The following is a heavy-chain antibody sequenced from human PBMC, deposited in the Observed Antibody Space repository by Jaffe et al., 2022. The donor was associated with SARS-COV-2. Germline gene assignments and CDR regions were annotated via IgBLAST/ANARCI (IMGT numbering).Heavy chain of an antibody. J-gene: IGHJ6*02. CDR3: ARAPDPPYNWNYYYGMDV. V-gene: IGHV3-66*02. D-gene: IGHD1-20*01. Sequence: EVQLVESGGGLVQPGGSLRLSCAASGFTVSSNYMSWVRQAPGKGLEWVSVIYSGGSTYYADSVKGRFTISRDNSKNTLYLQMNSLRAEDTAVYYCARAPDPPYNWNYYYGMDVWGQGTTVTVSS. CDR1: GFTVSSNY. CDR2: IYSGGST.